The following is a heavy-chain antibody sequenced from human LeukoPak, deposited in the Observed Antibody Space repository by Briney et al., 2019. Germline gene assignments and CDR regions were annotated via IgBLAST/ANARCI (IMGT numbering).Heavy chain of an antibody. CDR1: GFTFSTYA. Sequence: GGSLRLSCAASGFTFSTYAMSWVRQAPRKRLEWVSVISGSGGITYYAGSVKGRFSISRDNSKNTLYLEMNSLRAEDTAVYYCAKARHDYGDYAFDPWGQGTLVTVSS. V-gene: IGHV3-23*01. CDR2: ISGSGGIT. CDR3: AKARHDYGDYAFDP. J-gene: IGHJ5*02. D-gene: IGHD4-17*01.